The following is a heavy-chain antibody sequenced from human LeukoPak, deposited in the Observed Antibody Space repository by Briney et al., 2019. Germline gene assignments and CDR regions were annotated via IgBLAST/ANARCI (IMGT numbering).Heavy chain of an antibody. CDR2: IYHSGST. V-gene: IGHV4-38-2*02. J-gene: IGHJ4*02. CDR3: ARWDYDYVWGSYRFDY. CDR1: GYSISSGYY. Sequence: SETLSLTCTVSGYSISSGYYWGWIRQLPGKGLEWIGSIYHSGSTYYNPSLKSRVTILVDTSKNQFSLKLSSVTAADTAVYYCARWDYDYVWGSYRFDYWGQGTLVTVSS. D-gene: IGHD3-16*02.